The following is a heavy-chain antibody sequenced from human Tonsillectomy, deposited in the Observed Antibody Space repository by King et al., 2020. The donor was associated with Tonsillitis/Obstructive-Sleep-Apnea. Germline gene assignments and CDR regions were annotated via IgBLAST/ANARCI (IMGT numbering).Heavy chain of an antibody. D-gene: IGHD2-2*01. Sequence: VQLVESGGGVVQPGRSLRLSCAASGFTFSSYAMHWVRQAPGKGLEWVAVISYDGSNKYYADSVKGRFTISRDNSKNTLYLQMNSLRAEETAVYYCARDLGCSSTSCYYYYYYGMDVWGQGTTVTVSS. J-gene: IGHJ6*02. CDR1: GFTFSSYA. CDR3: ARDLGCSSTSCYYYYYYGMDV. V-gene: IGHV3-30*04. CDR2: ISYDGSNK.